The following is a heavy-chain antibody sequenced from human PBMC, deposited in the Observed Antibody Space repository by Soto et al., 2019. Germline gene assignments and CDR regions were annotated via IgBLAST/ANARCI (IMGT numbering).Heavy chain of an antibody. CDR2: INTSGST. J-gene: IGHJ6*02. D-gene: IGHD3-22*01. V-gene: IGHV4-4*07. CDR3: ARDQGYYDSSGYLGGYYYYGMDV. Sequence: SFIMQTEGKGLAWIGCINTSGSTNYNPSLKSRVTMSVDTSKNQFSLKLSSVTAADTAVYYCARDQGYYDSSGYLGGYYYYGMDVWGQGTTVTVSS.